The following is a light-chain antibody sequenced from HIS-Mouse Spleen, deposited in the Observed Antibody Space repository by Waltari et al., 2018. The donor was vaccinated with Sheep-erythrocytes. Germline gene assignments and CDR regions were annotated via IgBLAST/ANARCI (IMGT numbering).Light chain of an antibody. CDR3: CSYAGSSTPWV. Sequence: QSALTQPASVSGSPGQSITISCTGTSSDVGSCKLVSWYQQHPGKAPKLMIYEGSKRPSGVSNRFSGSKSGNTASLTISGLQAEDEADYYCCSYAGSSTPWVFGGGTKLTVL. CDR2: EGS. CDR1: SSDVGSCKL. V-gene: IGLV2-23*01. J-gene: IGLJ3*02.